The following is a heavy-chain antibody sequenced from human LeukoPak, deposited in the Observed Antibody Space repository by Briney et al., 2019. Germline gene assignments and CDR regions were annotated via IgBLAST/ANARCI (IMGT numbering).Heavy chain of an antibody. D-gene: IGHD1-14*01. V-gene: IGHV3-11*04. CDR1: GFTFSDYY. Sequence: SGGSLRLSCAASGFTFSDYYMSWIRQAPGKGLEWVSYISSSGSTIYYADSVKGRFTISRDNAKNSLYLQMNSLRVEDTAVYYCANNRQPGREGDGFDIWGQGTMVTVSS. CDR2: ISSSGSTI. J-gene: IGHJ3*02. CDR3: ANNRQPGREGDGFDI.